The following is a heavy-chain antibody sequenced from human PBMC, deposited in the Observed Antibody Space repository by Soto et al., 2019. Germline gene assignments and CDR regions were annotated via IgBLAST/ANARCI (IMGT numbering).Heavy chain of an antibody. D-gene: IGHD3-10*01. J-gene: IGHJ6*02. V-gene: IGHV4-34*01. CDR3: ARIMVRGVIRYYYYCMDV. Sequence: SETLSLTCAVYGGSFSGYYWSWIRQPPGKGLEWIGEINHSGSTNYNPSLKSRVTISVDTSKNQFSLKLSSVTAADTAVYYCARIMVRGVIRYYYYCMDVCGQAPTVTVSS. CDR2: INHSGST. CDR1: GGSFSGYY.